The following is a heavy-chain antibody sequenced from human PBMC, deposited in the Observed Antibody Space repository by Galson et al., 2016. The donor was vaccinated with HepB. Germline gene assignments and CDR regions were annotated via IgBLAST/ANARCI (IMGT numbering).Heavy chain of an antibody. D-gene: IGHD6-6*01. J-gene: IGHJ5*02. V-gene: IGHV1-18*01. CDR3: AGGLSSSWVKRFAP. CDR2: IRAYNGNT. CDR1: GYTFTSYG. Sequence: SVKVSCKASGYTFTSYGISWVRQAPGQGLEWMGWIRAYNGNTNYAQKFQARVTMTTDTSTNTAYMELRSLRSDDTAVYYCAGGLSSSWVKRFAPWGQGTLVTVSS.